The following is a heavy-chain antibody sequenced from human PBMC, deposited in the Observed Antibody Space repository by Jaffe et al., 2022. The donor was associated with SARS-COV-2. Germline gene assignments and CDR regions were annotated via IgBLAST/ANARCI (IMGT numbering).Heavy chain of an antibody. CDR3: AREASPYCSGGSCSYGQY. D-gene: IGHD2-15*01. CDR2: ISAYNGKT. J-gene: IGHJ4*02. Sequence: QLVQSGSEVEKPGASVKVSCKAAGYTFANYGISWVRQAPGQGLEWMGWISAYNGKTNYEQKVQGRVTLTTDTSTSTAYMELRSLTSDDTAVYYCAREASPYCSGGSCSYGQYWGQGTLVTVSS. CDR1: GYTFANYG. V-gene: IGHV1-18*01.